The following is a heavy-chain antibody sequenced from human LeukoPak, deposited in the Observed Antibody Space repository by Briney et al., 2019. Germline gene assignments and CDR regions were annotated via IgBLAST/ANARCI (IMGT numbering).Heavy chain of an antibody. CDR2: ISGSGTST. Sequence: PGGSLRLSCAASGFTFSTYAMNWVRQAPGKGLDWVSSISGSGTSTYYAHSVKGRFTITRDNSKNTLYLQMNSLRAEDTAVYYCARDSNPSTYNWFDPWGQGTLVTVSS. CDR1: GFTFSTYA. D-gene: IGHD2/OR15-2a*01. J-gene: IGHJ5*02. CDR3: ARDSNPSTYNWFDP. V-gene: IGHV3-23*01.